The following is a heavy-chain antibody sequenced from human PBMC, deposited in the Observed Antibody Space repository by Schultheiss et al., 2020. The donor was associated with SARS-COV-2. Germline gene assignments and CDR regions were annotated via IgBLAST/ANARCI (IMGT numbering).Heavy chain of an antibody. CDR2: ISAYNGNT. J-gene: IGHJ5*02. CDR1: GYTFTSYG. V-gene: IGHV1-18*01. Sequence: GESLKISCKASGYTFTSYGISWVRQAPGQGLEWMGWISAYNGNTNYAQKFQGRVTMTRDTSISTAYMELSRLRSDDTAVYYCARDPRRTGFDPWGQGTLVTVSS. CDR3: ARDPRRTGFDP.